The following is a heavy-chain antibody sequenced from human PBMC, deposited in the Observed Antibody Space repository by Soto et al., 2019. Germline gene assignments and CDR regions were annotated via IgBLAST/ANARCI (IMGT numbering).Heavy chain of an antibody. CDR1: GGSFSGYY. Sequence: SETLSLTCAVYGGSFSGYYWSWIRQPPGKGLEWIGEINHSGSTNYNPSLKSRVTISVDTSKNQFSLKLSSVTAADTAVYYCASLATTGLTRPEDYWFDPWGQGTLVTVSS. J-gene: IGHJ5*02. V-gene: IGHV4-34*01. D-gene: IGHD4-17*01. CDR3: ASLATTGLTRPEDYWFDP. CDR2: INHSGST.